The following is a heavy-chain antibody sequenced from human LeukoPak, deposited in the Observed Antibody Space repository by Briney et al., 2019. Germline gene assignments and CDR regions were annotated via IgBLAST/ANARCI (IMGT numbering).Heavy chain of an antibody. V-gene: IGHV4-34*01. CDR1: GGSFSGYY. CDR2: INHSGST. J-gene: IGHJ6*03. CDR3: ARHGRYLGYCSSTSCYPAYYYYMDV. Sequence: SETLSLTCAVYGGSFSGYYWSWIRQPPGKGLEWIGEINHSGSTNYNPSLKSRVTISVDTSKNQFSLKLSSVTAADTAVYYCARHGRYLGYCSSTSCYPAYYYYMDVWGKGTTVTISS. D-gene: IGHD2-2*01.